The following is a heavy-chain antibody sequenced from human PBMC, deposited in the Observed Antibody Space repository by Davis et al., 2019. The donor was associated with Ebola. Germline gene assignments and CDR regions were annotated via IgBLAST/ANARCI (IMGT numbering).Heavy chain of an antibody. D-gene: IGHD5-12*01. CDR3: AKAPMRGSGYYNWFAT. V-gene: IGHV3-43*02. CDR1: GFSFDDYA. J-gene: IGHJ5*02. Sequence: PGGSLRLSCTASGFSFDDYAMHWVRQAPGRGLEWVSFISRNGDTYYGDSVKGRFTISRDNSRNSLYLHMNSLRTEDTALYSCAKAPMRGSGYYNWFATWGQGTLVTVSS. CDR2: ISRNGDT.